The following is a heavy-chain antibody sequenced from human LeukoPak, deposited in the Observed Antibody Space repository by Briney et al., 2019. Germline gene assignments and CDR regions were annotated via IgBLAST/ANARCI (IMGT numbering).Heavy chain of an antibody. CDR1: GFTFSNAW. CDR3: TTVGVATNTYYYYYYMDV. D-gene: IGHD5-12*01. V-gene: IGHV3-15*01. Sequence: PGGSLRLSCAASGFTFSNAWMSWVRQAPGKGLKWVGRIKSKSDSGTTDYAAPVKGRFTISRDDSKNTLYLQMNSLKTEDTAVYYCTTVGVATNTYYYYYYMDVWGKGTTVTISS. CDR2: IKSKSDSGTT. J-gene: IGHJ6*03.